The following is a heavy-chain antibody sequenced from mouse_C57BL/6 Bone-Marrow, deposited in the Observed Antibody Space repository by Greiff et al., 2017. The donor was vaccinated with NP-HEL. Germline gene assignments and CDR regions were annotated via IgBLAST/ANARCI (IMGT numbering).Heavy chain of an antibody. CDR3: ARRNKLITTVVAKGY. Sequence: QVQLKESGAELARPGASVKLSCKASGYTFTSYGISWVKQRTGQGLEWIGEIYPRSGNTYYNEKFKGKATLTADKSSSTAYMELRGLTSEDSAVYFCARRNKLITTVVAKGYWGQGTTLTVSS. CDR2: IYPRSGNT. V-gene: IGHV1-81*01. CDR1: GYTFTSYG. J-gene: IGHJ2*01. D-gene: IGHD1-1*01.